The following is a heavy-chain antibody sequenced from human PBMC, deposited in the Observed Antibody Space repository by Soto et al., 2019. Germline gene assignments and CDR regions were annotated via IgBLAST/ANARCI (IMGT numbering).Heavy chain of an antibody. V-gene: IGHV4-59*01. CDR1: GGSISSYY. D-gene: IGHD3-10*01. J-gene: IGHJ6*02. CDR2: IYYSGST. Sequence: SETLSLTCTVSGGSISSYYWSWIRQPPGKGLEWIGYIYYSGSTNYNPSLKSRVTISADTSKNQFSLKLSSVTAADTAVYYCAREIYGSGTWDYYGMDVWGQGTTVTVSS. CDR3: AREIYGSGTWDYYGMDV.